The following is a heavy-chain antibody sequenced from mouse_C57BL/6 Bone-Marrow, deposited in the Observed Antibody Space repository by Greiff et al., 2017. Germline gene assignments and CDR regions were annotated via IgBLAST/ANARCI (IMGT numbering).Heavy chain of an antibody. V-gene: IGHV5-12*01. CDR2: ISNGGGST. CDR3: ARCGNYPAWFAY. J-gene: IGHJ3*01. Sequence: EVKLMESGGGLVQPGGSLKLSCAASGFTFSDYYMYWVRQTPEKRLEWVAYISNGGGSTYYPDTVKGRFTISRDNAKNTLYLQMSRLKSEDTAMYYCARCGNYPAWFAYWGQGTLVTVSA. CDR1: GFTFSDYY. D-gene: IGHD2-1*01.